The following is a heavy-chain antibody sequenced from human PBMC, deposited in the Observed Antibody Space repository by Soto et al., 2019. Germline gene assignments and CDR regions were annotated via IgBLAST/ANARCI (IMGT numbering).Heavy chain of an antibody. V-gene: IGHV3-9*01. D-gene: IGHD4-17*01. CDR3: AKDRSLVDYGDAFDI. J-gene: IGHJ3*02. CDR2: ISWNSGSI. CDR1: GFTFDDYA. Sequence: GGSLRLSCAASGFTFDDYAMHWVRQAPGKGLEWVSGISWNSGSIGYADSVKGRFTISRDNAKNSLYLQMNSLRAEDTASYYCAKDRSLVDYGDAFDIWGQGTMVTVSS.